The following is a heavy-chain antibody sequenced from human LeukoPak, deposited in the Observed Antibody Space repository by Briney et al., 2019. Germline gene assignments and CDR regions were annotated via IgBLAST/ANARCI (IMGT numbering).Heavy chain of an antibody. CDR2: INHSGST. Sequence: SETLSLTCAAYGGSFSGYYWSWIRQPPGKGLEWIGEINHSGSTNYNPSLKSRVTISVDTSKNQFSLKLSSVTAADTAVYYCARVRGYSYGYGVSIDYWGQGTLVTVSS. CDR3: ARVRGYSYGYGVSIDY. CDR1: GGSFSGYY. J-gene: IGHJ4*02. V-gene: IGHV4-34*01. D-gene: IGHD5-18*01.